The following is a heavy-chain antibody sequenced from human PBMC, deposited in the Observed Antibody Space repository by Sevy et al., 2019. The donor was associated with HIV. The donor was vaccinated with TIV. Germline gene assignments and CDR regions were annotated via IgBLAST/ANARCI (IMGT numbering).Heavy chain of an antibody. V-gene: IGHV1-24*01. CDR2: FDPEDGET. CDR1: GYTLNKLS. Sequence: ASVKVSCKVSGYTLNKLSMHWVRQAPGKGLEWMGSFDPEDGETFYAQKFQGRVTMTEDTSTDTAYMELSSLRSEDTAVYYCAATKDYYESSGPPFDYWAREPWSPSPQ. J-gene: IGHJ4*02. D-gene: IGHD3-22*01. CDR3: AATKDYYESSGPPFDY.